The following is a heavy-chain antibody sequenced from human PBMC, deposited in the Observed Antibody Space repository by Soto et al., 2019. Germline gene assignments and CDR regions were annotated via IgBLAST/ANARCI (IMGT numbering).Heavy chain of an antibody. V-gene: IGHV3-48*01. J-gene: IGHJ3*02. CDR3: ATPSFDI. Sequence: PGGSLRLSCAASGFTFSTYSMNWVRQAPGKVLEWVSYISTSSSTIYYADSVKGRFTISRDNAKNSLYLQMNSLRAEDTAVYYCATPSFDIWGQGTMVTVSS. CDR2: ISTSSSTI. CDR1: GFTFSTYS.